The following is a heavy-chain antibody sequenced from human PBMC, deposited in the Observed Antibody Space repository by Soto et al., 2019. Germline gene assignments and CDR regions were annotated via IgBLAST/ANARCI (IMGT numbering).Heavy chain of an antibody. Sequence: QVQLVQSGAEVKKPGSSVKVSCKASGGTFSSYAISWVRQAPGQGLEWMGGIIPIFGTANYAQKFQGRDTITADESTSTAYMELSSLRSEDTAGYYCARQRGYCYGWARKEFEYWGQGTLVTVSS. V-gene: IGHV1-69*01. J-gene: IGHJ4*02. D-gene: IGHD5-18*01. CDR3: ARQRGYCYGWARKEFEY. CDR1: GGTFSSYA. CDR2: IIPIFGTA.